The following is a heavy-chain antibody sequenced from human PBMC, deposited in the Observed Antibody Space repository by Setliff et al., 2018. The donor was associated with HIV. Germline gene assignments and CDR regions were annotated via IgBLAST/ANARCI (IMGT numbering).Heavy chain of an antibody. CDR1: GGSISSTSYY. CDR3: ARHSPSDY. V-gene: IGHV4-39*01. CDR2: ISSSGNT. Sequence: PSETLSLTCTVSGGSISSTSYYWGWIRQPPGTGLEWIGSISSSGNTYYNPSLKSRVTISVDTSKNQFSLKLSSVTAADTAVYYCARHSPSDYWGQGTLVTVS. J-gene: IGHJ4*02.